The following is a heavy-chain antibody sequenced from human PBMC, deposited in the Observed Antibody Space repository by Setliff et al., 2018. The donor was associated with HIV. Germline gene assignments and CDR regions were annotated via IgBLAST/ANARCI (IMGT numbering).Heavy chain of an antibody. CDR3: ARDLPTPNWGFDY. D-gene: IGHD7-27*01. Sequence: RASVKVSCKASGYSFTDYFMHWVRQAPGQGLEWMGWISTYNGNTHYAQKLQGRVTMTTDTSTSTAYMELSSLRSEDTAVYYCARDLPTPNWGFDYWGQGTLVTVSS. J-gene: IGHJ4*02. CDR2: ISTYNGNT. V-gene: IGHV1-18*04. CDR1: GYSFTDYF.